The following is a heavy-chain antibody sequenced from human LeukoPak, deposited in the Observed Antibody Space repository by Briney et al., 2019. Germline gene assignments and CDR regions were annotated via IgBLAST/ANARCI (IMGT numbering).Heavy chain of an antibody. CDR3: AVQDIVVVPAAIRTDY. CDR2: ISGSGGST. J-gene: IGHJ4*02. Sequence: GGSLRLSCAASGFTFSSYAMSWVRQAPGKGLEWVSAISGSGGSTYYADSVKGRFTISRDNSRNTLHLQMNSLRAEDTAVYYCAVQDIVVVPAAIRTDYWGQGTLVTVSS. CDR1: GFTFSSYA. D-gene: IGHD2-2*02. V-gene: IGHV3-23*01.